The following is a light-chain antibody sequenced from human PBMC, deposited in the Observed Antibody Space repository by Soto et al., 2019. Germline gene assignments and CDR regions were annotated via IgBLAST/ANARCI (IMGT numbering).Light chain of an antibody. J-gene: IGLJ1*01. V-gene: IGLV2-14*01. CDR1: SSDVGGYNY. CDR2: EVN. Sequence: QSALTQPASVSASPGQSITISCTGTSSDVGGYNYVSWYQQHPGKAPKLIIYEVNNRPSGVSNRFSGSKSGNTASLTISGLQPADEAGYYCTSYTSRNTYFFGSGTKLTVL. CDR3: TSYTSRNTYF.